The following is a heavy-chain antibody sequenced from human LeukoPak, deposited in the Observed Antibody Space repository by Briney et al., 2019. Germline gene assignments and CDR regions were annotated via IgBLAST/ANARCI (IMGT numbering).Heavy chain of an antibody. D-gene: IGHD3-22*01. J-gene: IGHJ3*02. CDR3: AKGTGYCDSSGYDPFDI. CDR2: ISGSGNTT. CDR1: GFIFSSYA. V-gene: IGHV3-23*01. Sequence: GGSLRLSCAASGFIFSSYAMNWVRQAPGKGLEWVSHISGSGNTTSYADSVKGRFAFSRDNSKNTLYLQMNSLRAEDTAVYYCAKGTGYCDSSGYDPFDIWGQGTMVTVSS.